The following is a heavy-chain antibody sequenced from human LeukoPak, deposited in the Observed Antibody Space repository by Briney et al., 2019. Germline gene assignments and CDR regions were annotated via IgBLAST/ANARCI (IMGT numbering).Heavy chain of an antibody. CDR2: IYYSGST. CDR1: GGSISSTSYY. Sequence: PSETLSLTCTVSGGSISSTSYYWGWIRQPPGKGLEWIGSIYYSGSTYYNPSLKSRVTISVDTSKNQFSLKLSSVTAADTAVYYCARLRGRWLQLDYWGQGTLVTVSS. J-gene: IGHJ4*02. V-gene: IGHV4-39*01. D-gene: IGHD5-24*01. CDR3: ARLRGRWLQLDY.